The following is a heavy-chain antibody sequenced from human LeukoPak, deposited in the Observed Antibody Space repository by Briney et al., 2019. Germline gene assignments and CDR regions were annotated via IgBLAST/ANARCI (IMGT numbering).Heavy chain of an antibody. D-gene: IGHD3-22*01. CDR3: ARGLPPRRNYDSSGYYSYYFDY. V-gene: IGHV1-18*01. CDR1: GYTFTNYG. Sequence: ASVKVSCKASGYTFTNYGISWVRQAPGQGLEWMGWISAYNGNTHYAQNLQGRVTMTTDTSTSTAYMELRSLTSDDTAVFYCARGLPPRRNYDSSGYYSYYFDYWGQGTLVTVSS. J-gene: IGHJ4*02. CDR2: ISAYNGNT.